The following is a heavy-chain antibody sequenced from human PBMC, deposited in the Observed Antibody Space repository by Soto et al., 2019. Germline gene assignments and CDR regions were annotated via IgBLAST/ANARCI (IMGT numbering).Heavy chain of an antibody. Sequence: QITLKESGPTLVSPTQPLTLTCTFSGFSLSTTGVGVGWIRQRPGKALEWLALIYWDDDKAYSPSLKSRLTIATDTSKNEVILTLTNMDRVDTATYYCGQRLRDYGLGRERANYFDPGGQGTLVTVSS. CDR3: GQRLRDYGLGRERANYFDP. CDR2: IYWDDDK. D-gene: IGHD3-10*01. CDR1: GFSLSTTGVG. V-gene: IGHV2-5*02. J-gene: IGHJ5*02.